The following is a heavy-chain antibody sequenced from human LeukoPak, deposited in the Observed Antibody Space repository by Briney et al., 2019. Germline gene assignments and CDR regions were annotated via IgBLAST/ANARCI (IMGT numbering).Heavy chain of an antibody. CDR2: IYYGGST. Sequence: SETLSLTCPLSGDSISSSSDFWGWVRQPPGKGLEWIGSIYYGGSTNHSPSRKSRVTISVDTSKNQLSLKVGSVTAADTAVYYCARLSRGFWIGLHDFWGQGALVTVSS. V-gene: IGHV4-39*07. CDR1: GDSISSSSDF. D-gene: IGHD3-3*01. CDR3: ARLSRGFWIGLHDF. J-gene: IGHJ4*02.